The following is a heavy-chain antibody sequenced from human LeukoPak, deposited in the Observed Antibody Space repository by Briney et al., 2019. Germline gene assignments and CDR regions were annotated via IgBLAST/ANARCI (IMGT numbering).Heavy chain of an antibody. J-gene: IGHJ4*02. CDR1: GFTFNTYA. D-gene: IGHD6-13*01. V-gene: IGHV3-30*18. CDR3: AKAVGRISWSFDY. CDR2: ISYDGSDK. Sequence: GGSLRLSCEASGFTFNTYAMHWVRQLPGKGLESVALISYDGSDKIYTDSVKGRFTISRDNSESTLYLQMDSLRGDDAAVYYSAKAVGRISWSFDYWGQGALVTVSS.